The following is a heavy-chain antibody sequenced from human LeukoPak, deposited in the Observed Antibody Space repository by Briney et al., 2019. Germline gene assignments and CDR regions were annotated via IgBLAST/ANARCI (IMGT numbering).Heavy chain of an antibody. CDR1: GYTFTDYY. D-gene: IGHD5-24*01. V-gene: IGHV1-2*02. CDR3: AREMTTIENDY. Sequence: ASVKASCKASGYTFTDYYIHWVRQAPGQGLEWMGRINPNSGGTDYAQKFQGRVTMTRDTSISTAYMELSRLRSDDTAVYYCAREMTTIENDYWGQGTLVTVSS. J-gene: IGHJ4*02. CDR2: INPNSGGT.